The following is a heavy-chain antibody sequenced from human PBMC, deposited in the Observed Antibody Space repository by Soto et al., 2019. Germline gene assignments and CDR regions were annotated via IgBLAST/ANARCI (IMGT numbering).Heavy chain of an antibody. CDR3: ARRRGNRPYYYYGMDV. CDR1: GGSISSSSYY. Sequence: KPSETLSLTCTVSGGSISSSSYYWGWIRQPPGKGLEWIGSIYYSGSTYYNPSLKSRVTISVDTSKNQFSLKLSSVTAADTAVYYCARRRGNRPYYYYGMDVWGQGTTVTVSS. CDR2: IYYSGST. D-gene: IGHD2-15*01. V-gene: IGHV4-39*01. J-gene: IGHJ6*02.